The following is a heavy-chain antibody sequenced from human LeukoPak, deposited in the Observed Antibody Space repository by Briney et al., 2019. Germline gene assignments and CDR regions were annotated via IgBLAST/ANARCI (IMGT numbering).Heavy chain of an antibody. V-gene: IGHV4-34*01. CDR3: ARGRWLLPLDY. CDR1: GGSFSGYY. Sequence: SSETLSLICAVYGGSFSGYYWSWIRQPPGKGLEWIGEINHSGSTNYNPSLKSRVTISVDTSKNQFSLKLSSVTAADTAVYYCARGRWLLPLDYWGQGTLVTVSS. J-gene: IGHJ4*02. D-gene: IGHD3-22*01. CDR2: INHSGST.